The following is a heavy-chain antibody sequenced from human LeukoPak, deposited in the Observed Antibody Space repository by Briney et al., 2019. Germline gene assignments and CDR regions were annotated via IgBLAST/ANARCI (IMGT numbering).Heavy chain of an antibody. CDR1: GFTFTSSA. J-gene: IGHJ4*02. D-gene: IGHD6-19*01. V-gene: IGHV1-58*01. CDR3: AAHEKSSPSSFDY. CDR2: IVVGSGNT. Sequence: SVKVSCKASGFTFTSSAVQWVRQARGQRLEWIGWIVVGSGNTNYAQKFQERVTITRDMFTSTAYMELSSLRSEDTAVYYCAAHEKSSPSSFDYWGQGTLVTVSS.